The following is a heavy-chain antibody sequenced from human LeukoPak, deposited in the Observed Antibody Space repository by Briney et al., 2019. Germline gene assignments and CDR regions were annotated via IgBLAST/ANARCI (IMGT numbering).Heavy chain of an antibody. Sequence: PGGSLRLSCAASGFTFSDFWLHCVRQAPGKLLVWVSCTNTDGSTINYAGSVKGRFTISRDDAKNTLYLQMNSLRAEDTAVYYCARQYSGYGHDAFDIWGQGTMVTVSS. D-gene: IGHD5-12*01. CDR3: ARQYSGYGHDAFDI. J-gene: IGHJ3*02. CDR2: TNTDGSTI. CDR1: GFTFSDFW. V-gene: IGHV3-74*01.